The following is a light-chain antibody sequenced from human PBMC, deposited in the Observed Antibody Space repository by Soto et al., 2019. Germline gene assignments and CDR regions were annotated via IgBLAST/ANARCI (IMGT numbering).Light chain of an antibody. CDR3: LQYGSYPLT. V-gene: IGKV3-15*01. Sequence: EIVMTQSPATLSVSPGERATLSCRASQSVSSNLAWYQQKPGQAPRLLIYGASTRATGIPARFSGSGSGTEFTLTISSLQSEDFATYYCLQYGSYPLTFGGGTKVDIK. CDR2: GAS. CDR1: QSVSSN. J-gene: IGKJ4*01.